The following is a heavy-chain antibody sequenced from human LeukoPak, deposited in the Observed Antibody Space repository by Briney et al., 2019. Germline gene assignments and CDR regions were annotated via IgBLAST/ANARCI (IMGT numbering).Heavy chain of an antibody. J-gene: IGHJ4*02. V-gene: IGHV3-23*01. CDR1: GFTFTTYA. CDR3: ARFSGGHSSSWHPYYFDY. D-gene: IGHD6-13*01. CDR2: VSDRDGST. Sequence: GGSLRLSCAASGFTFTTYAMSWVRQAPGKGLEWVSTVSDRDGSTYYADSVKGRFTISRDNAKNSLYLQMNSLRAEDTAVYYCARFSGGHSSSWHPYYFDYWGQGTLVTVSS.